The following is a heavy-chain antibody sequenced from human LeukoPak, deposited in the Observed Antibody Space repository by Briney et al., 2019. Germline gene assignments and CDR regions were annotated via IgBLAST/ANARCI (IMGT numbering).Heavy chain of an antibody. D-gene: IGHD2-2*01. CDR3: ARLGYCSSTSCYPYYYYYYMDV. J-gene: IGHJ6*03. Sequence: KPSETLSLTCAVYGGSFSGYYWSWIRQPPGKGLEWIGEINHSGSTNYNPSLKSRVTISVDTSKNQFSLKLSSVTAADTAVYYCARLGYCSSTSCYPYYYYYYMDVWGKGTTVTVSS. CDR2: INHSGST. V-gene: IGHV4-34*01. CDR1: GGSFSGYY.